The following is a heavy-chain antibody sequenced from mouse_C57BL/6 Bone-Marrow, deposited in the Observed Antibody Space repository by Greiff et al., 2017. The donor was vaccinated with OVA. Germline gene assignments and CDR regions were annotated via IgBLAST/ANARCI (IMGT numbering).Heavy chain of an antibody. V-gene: IGHV1-74*01. J-gene: IGHJ1*03. CDR3: AIPPIDYDYARYFDV. D-gene: IGHD2-4*01. Sequence: QVQLQQPGAELVKPGASVKVSCKASGYTFTSYWMHWVKQRPGQGLEWIGRIHPSDSDTNYNQKFKGQATLTVDKSSSTAYMQLSSLTSEDSAVYYCAIPPIDYDYARYFDVWGTGTTVTVSS. CDR1: GYTFTSYW. CDR2: IHPSDSDT.